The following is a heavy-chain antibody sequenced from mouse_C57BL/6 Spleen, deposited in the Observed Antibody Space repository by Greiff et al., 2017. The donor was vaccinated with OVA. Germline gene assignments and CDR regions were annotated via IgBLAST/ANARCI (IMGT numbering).Heavy chain of an antibody. V-gene: IGHV1-53*01. CDR3: GKMVRYYVDY. CDR1: GYTFTSYW. CDR2: INPSNGGT. J-gene: IGHJ2*01. D-gene: IGHD2-3*01. Sequence: VQLQQPGTELVKPGASVKLSCKASGYTFTSYWMHWVKQRPGQGLEWLGNINPSNGGTNSNEKFKSKATLTVDKSSSTAYMQLSSLTSEESAVYYCGKMVRYYVDYWGKGTTLTVSS.